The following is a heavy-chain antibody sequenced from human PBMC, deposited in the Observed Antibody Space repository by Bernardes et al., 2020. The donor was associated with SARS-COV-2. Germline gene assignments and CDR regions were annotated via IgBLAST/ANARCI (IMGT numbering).Heavy chain of an antibody. J-gene: IGHJ4*02. CDR1: GYHLNELY. CDR3: VTALPYSDSSGYFSKVRFYFDY. D-gene: IGHD3-22*01. CDR2: FDHEDGET. V-gene: IGHV1-24*01. Sequence: ASVKVSCKVSGYHLNELYMNWVRQAPGKGLEWMGGFDHEDGETIYAQKFQGRVTVTEDTSTDTTYMELNSLTSEDTAVYYCVTALPYSDSSGYFSKVRFYFDYWGRGTLVTVSS.